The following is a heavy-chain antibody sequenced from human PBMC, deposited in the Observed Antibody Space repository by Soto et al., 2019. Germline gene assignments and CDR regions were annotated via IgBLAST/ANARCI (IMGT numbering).Heavy chain of an antibody. CDR2: IYWDDDK. CDR3: AHSIIAARSYYYYYMDV. D-gene: IGHD6-6*01. J-gene: IGHJ6*03. Sequence: SGPTLVNPTQTLTLTCTFSGFSLSTSGVGVGWIRQPPGKALEWLALIYWDDDKRYSPSLKSRLTITKDTSKNQVVLTMTNMDPVDTATYYCAHSIIAARSYYYYYMDVWGKGTTVTVSS. V-gene: IGHV2-5*02. CDR1: GFSLSTSGVG.